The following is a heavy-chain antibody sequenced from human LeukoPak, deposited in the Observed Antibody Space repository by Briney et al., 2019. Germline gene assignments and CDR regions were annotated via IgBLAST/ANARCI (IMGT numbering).Heavy chain of an antibody. Sequence: GGSLRLSCTSSVFTVSSNYMTCVRQAPGKGLEWVSVMYSGGSTYYADSVKGRFTISRDNSKNTLYLQMNSLRVEDTAVYYCARGELSTFDYWGQGTLVTVSS. CDR2: MYSGGST. CDR1: VFTVSSNY. V-gene: IGHV3-53*01. CDR3: ARGELSTFDY. J-gene: IGHJ4*02. D-gene: IGHD3-16*02.